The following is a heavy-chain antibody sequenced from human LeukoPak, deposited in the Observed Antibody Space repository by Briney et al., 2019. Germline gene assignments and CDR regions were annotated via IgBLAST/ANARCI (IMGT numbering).Heavy chain of an antibody. J-gene: IGHJ4*02. Sequence: GESLKISCKGSGYSFTSYWIGWVRQMPGKGLEWMGRIDPSDSYTNYSPSFQGHVTISADKSISTAYLQWSSLKASDTAMYYCARHGGYMTSPFDYWGQGTLVTVSS. V-gene: IGHV5-10-1*01. D-gene: IGHD6-13*01. CDR2: IDPSDSYT. CDR1: GYSFTSYW. CDR3: ARHGGYMTSPFDY.